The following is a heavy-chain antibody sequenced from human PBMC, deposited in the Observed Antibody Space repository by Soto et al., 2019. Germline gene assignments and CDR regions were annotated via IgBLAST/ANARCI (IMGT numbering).Heavy chain of an antibody. CDR2: ISGSGGST. V-gene: IGHV3-23*01. Sequence: QTGGSLRLSCAASGFTFSSYAMSWVRQAPGKGLEWVSAISGSGGSTYYADSVKGRFTISRDNSKNTLYLQMNSLRAEDTAVYYCAKYDHFLGSYYGHYYYGMDVWGQGTTVTVSS. CDR3: AKYDHFLGSYYGHYYYGMDV. D-gene: IGHD1-26*01. J-gene: IGHJ6*02. CDR1: GFTFSSYA.